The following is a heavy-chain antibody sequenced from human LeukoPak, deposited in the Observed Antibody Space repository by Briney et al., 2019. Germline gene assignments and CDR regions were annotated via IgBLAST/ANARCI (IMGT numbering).Heavy chain of an antibody. CDR1: GFTFSSYS. CDR2: ISSSSSYI. D-gene: IGHD2-15*01. Sequence: PGGSLRLSCAASGFTFSSYSMNWVRKAPGKGLEWASSISSSSSYIYYADSVEGRFTISRDNAKNSLYLQMNSLRAEDTAVYYCARDAGSGDDAFDIWGQGTMVTVSS. V-gene: IGHV3-21*01. J-gene: IGHJ3*02. CDR3: ARDAGSGDDAFDI.